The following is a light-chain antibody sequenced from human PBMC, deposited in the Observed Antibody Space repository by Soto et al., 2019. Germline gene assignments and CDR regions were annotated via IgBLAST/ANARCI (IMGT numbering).Light chain of an antibody. V-gene: IGKV3D-15*01. CDR2: GAS. CDR1: QSVSSSY. J-gene: IGKJ1*01. CDR3: QQYNNWPPWT. Sequence: PGERVTLSCRAIQSVSSSYLTWYQQKPGQAPRLLIYGASTRATSIPARFSGSGSGTVFTLNISSLQSEDFALYYCQQYNNWPPWTFGQGTEVDIK.